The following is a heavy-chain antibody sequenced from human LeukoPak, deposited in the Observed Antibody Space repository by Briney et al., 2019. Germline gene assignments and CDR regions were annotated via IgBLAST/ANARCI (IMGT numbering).Heavy chain of an antibody. CDR1: GGSFSGYY. D-gene: IGHD6-13*01. J-gene: IGHJ5*02. CDR2: INHSGST. Sequence: SETLSLTCAVYGGSFSGYYWSWIRQPPGKGLEWIGEINHSGSTNYNPSLKSRVTISVDTSKNQFSLKLSSVTAADTAVYYCARVFGSSWYRWFDPWGQGTLVTVSS. V-gene: IGHV4-34*01. CDR3: ARVFGSSWYRWFDP.